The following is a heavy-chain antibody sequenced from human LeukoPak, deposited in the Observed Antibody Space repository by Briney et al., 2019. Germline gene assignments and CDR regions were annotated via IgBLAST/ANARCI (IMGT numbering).Heavy chain of an antibody. CDR2: IYNDGST. CDR3: ARVWELSHDY. CDR1: GFSVSTDH. D-gene: IGHD3-16*02. Sequence: AGGSLRLSCVASGFSVSTDHMSWVRQAPGKGLEWVSVIYNDGSTYYADTVKGRFTISRDNSKNTVDLLVNSLRAEDTAVYYCARVWELSHDYWGQGTLVTVSS. J-gene: IGHJ4*02. V-gene: IGHV3-53*01.